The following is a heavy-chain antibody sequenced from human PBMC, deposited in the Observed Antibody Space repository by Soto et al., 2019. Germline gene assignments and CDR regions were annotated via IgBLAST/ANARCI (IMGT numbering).Heavy chain of an antibody. CDR1: GFTFSSYA. D-gene: IGHD3-22*01. J-gene: IGHJ4*02. Sequence: GGSLRLSCTASGFTFSSYAMSWVRQAPGRGLEWVSAISGSGGSTYYADSVKGRFTISRDNSKNTLYLQMNSLRAEDTAVYYCAKDYLPYDSSGYHVPRFDYWGQGTLVTVSS. CDR2: ISGSGGST. CDR3: AKDYLPYDSSGYHVPRFDY. V-gene: IGHV3-23*01.